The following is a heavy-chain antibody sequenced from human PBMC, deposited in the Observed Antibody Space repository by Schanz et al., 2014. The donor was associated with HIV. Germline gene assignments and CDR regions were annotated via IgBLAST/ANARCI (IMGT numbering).Heavy chain of an antibody. CDR3: AKAKSPWTFYYYGMDV. Sequence: EVQLVESGGGLVQPGRSLRLSCAASGFTFDDYAMHWVRQAPGKGLEWVSGISWNSGSIGYADSVKGRFTISRGNAKNSLYLQMNSLRAEDTALYYCAKAKSPWTFYYYGMDVWGQGTTVTVSS. V-gene: IGHV3-9*01. CDR2: ISWNSGSI. J-gene: IGHJ6*02. CDR1: GFTFDDYA.